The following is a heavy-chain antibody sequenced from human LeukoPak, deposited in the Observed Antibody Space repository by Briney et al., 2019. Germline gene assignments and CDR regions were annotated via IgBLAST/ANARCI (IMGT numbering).Heavy chain of an antibody. J-gene: IGHJ4*02. V-gene: IGHV5-51*01. CDR3: ARYGIRGSTDDYQMLPFDY. Sequence: GESLKISCKGSGYSFTSYWIGWVRQMPGKGLEWMGIIYPGDSDARYSPSFQGQVTISADKSISTAYLQWSSLKASDTAMYYCARYGIRGSTDDYQMLPFDYWGQGTLVTVSS. CDR1: GYSFTSYW. CDR2: IYPGDSDA. D-gene: IGHD4-11*01.